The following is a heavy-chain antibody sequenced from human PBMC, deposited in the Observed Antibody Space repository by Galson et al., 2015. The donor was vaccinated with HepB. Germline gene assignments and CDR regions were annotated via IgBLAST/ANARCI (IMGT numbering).Heavy chain of an antibody. J-gene: IGHJ4*02. D-gene: IGHD3-3*01. CDR1: GYTFTSYG. V-gene: IGHV1-18*04. CDR3: ARVPPYDFWSGYYTFLDY. Sequence: SVKVSCKASGYTFTSYGISWVRQAPGQGLEWMGWISAYNGNTNYAQKLQGRVTMTTDTSTSTAYMELRSLRSDDTAVYYCARVPPYDFWSGYYTFLDYWGQGTLVTVSS. CDR2: ISAYNGNT.